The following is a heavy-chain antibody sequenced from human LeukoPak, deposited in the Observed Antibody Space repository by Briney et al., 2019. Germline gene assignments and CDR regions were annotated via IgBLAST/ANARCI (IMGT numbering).Heavy chain of an antibody. V-gene: IGHV3-48*01. CDR3: AKEYSVRNQFDY. D-gene: IGHD1-14*01. J-gene: IGHJ4*02. CDR2: ISSGSSAR. CDR1: GFTFSSHS. Sequence: GGSLRLSCAASGFTFSSHSMNWVRQTPGKGLEWVSYISSGSSARYYADSVKGRFTISRDNSKNTLFLEMNSLRAEDTAVYYCAKEYSVRNQFDYWGQGTLVTVSS.